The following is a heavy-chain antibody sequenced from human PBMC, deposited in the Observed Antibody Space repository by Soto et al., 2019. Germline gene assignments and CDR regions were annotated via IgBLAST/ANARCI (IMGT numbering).Heavy chain of an antibody. CDR1: GGSLSTSNW. Sequence: SDTLFLTCAVSGGSLSTSNWWSWVRQPPGKGLEWIGEVYRTGSTNYNPSLESRLTISVDKSKNQFSLKLTSVTAADTAVYYCARARATIAAAAIFDCWGQGTLVNVSS. CDR2: VYRTGST. V-gene: IGHV4-4*02. D-gene: IGHD6-13*01. CDR3: ARARATIAAAAIFDC. J-gene: IGHJ4*02.